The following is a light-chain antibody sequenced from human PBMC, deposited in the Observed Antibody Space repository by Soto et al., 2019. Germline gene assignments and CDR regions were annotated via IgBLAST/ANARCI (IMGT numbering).Light chain of an antibody. V-gene: IGKV1-5*01. CDR1: QSISSW. J-gene: IGKJ2*01. CDR3: QQYNSYHT. Sequence: DIQVTQSPSTLSASVGDRVTITCRASQSISSWLAWYQQKPGKAPKLLIYDASSLESGVPSRFSGSGSGTEFTLTISSLQPDDFATYYCQQYNSYHTFGQGTKVDIK. CDR2: DAS.